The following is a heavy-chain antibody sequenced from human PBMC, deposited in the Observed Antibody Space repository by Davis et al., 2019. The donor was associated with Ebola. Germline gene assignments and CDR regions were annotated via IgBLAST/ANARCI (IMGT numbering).Heavy chain of an antibody. CDR1: GYTFTSYA. D-gene: IGHD1-1*01. V-gene: IGHV1-3*01. CDR3: GRVDVQLLHGVDY. J-gene: IGHJ4*02. CDR2: INAGNGNT. Sequence: AASVKVSCKASGYTFTSYAMHWVRQAPGQRLEWMGWINAGNGNTNYAQKLQGRVTMTTDTSTSTAYMELRSLRSDDTAVYYCGRVDVQLLHGVDYWGQGILVTVSS.